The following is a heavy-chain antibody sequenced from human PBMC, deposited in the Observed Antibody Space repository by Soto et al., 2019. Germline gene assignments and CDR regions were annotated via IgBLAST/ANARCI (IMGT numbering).Heavy chain of an antibody. CDR2: IWYDGSNK. V-gene: IGHV3-33*01. CDR1: GFAFSGYA. Sequence: QVQLVESGGGVVQPGRSLRLSCAASGFAFSGYAMHWVRQAPGKGLEWMSVIWYDGSNKYYIDSVKDRFTIARDNSKNTVYLQMNSLRADATPVYFCARDRTIRYFDYWGQGTLVTVSS. D-gene: IGHD3-9*01. J-gene: IGHJ4*02. CDR3: ARDRTIRYFDY.